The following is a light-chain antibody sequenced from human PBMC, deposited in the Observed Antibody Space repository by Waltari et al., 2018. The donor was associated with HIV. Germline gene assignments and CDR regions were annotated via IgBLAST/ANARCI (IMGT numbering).Light chain of an antibody. CDR3: QKSDNTPYT. Sequence: DIQMTQSPSSLSASVGARVTISCRASQSIGRRLNWYQHKPGKAPKLLVYDASTLRSGVPSRFSASGSGTEFTLIISSLQGEDIATYYCQKSDNTPYTFGQGTKLEIK. V-gene: IGKV1-39*01. J-gene: IGKJ2*01. CDR1: QSIGRR. CDR2: DAS.